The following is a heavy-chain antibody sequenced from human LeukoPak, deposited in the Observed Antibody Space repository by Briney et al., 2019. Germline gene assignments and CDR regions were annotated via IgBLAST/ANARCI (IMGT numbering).Heavy chain of an antibody. CDR3: ARALGYCSSTSCYGNWFDP. CDR1: GYSFTSYW. D-gene: IGHD2-2*01. CDR2: IYPGDSDT. J-gene: IGHJ5*02. Sequence: PGESLRISCXGSGYSFTSYWIGWVRQMAGKGLEWMRIIYPGDSDTRYSPSFQGQVTISADKSISTAYLQWSSLKASDTAMYYCARALGYCSSTSCYGNWFDPWGQGTLVTVSS. V-gene: IGHV5-51*01.